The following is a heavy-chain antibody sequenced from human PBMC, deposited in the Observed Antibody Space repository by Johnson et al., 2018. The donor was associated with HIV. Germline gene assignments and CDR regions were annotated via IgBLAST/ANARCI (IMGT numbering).Heavy chain of an antibody. J-gene: IGHJ3*02. D-gene: IGHD2-21*01. Sequence: QVQLVESGGGVVQPGRSLRLSCAASGFTFSSYAMHSVRQAPGKGLEWVAVIWYDGSNKYYADSVKGRFTISRDNSKNTLYLQMNSLRAEDTAVYYCSKSDVVVIPEGAFDIWGQGTMVTVSS. CDR1: GFTFSSYA. CDR2: IWYDGSNK. V-gene: IGHV3-33*06. CDR3: SKSDVVVIPEGAFDI.